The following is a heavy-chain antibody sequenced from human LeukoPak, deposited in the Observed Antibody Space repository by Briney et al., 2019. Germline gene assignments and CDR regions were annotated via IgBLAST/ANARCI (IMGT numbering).Heavy chain of an antibody. CDR1: GFTFSDYY. V-gene: IGHV3-11*01. CDR3: GIDFGLSGTKRSFDL. Sequence: PGGSLRLSCAASGFTFSDYYMGWIRQAPGKGLEWLSYINGSGSIIFYADSVKGRFTISRDNAKNSLSLQMNSLRAEDTAVYYCGIDFGLSGTKRSFDLWGQGTMVTVSS. D-gene: IGHD1-26*01. CDR2: INGSGSII. J-gene: IGHJ3*01.